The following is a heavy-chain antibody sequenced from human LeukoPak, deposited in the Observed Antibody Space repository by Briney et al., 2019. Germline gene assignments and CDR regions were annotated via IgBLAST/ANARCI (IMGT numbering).Heavy chain of an antibody. J-gene: IGHJ5*02. CDR1: GGSFSGYY. CDR2: INHSGST. Sequence: SETLSLTCAVYGGSFSGYYWSWIRQPPGKGLEWIGEINHSGSTNYNPSLKSRVTISVDTSKNQFSLKLSSVTAADTAVYYCARRPSPYSGYDPNWFDPWGQGTLVTVSS. CDR3: ARRPSPYSGYDPNWFDP. D-gene: IGHD5-12*01. V-gene: IGHV4-34*01.